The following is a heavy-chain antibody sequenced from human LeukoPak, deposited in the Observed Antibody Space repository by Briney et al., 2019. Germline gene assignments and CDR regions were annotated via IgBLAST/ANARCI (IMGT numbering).Heavy chain of an antibody. V-gene: IGHV1-69*02. Sequence: ASVKVSCKASGGTFSSYTISRVRQAPGQGLEWMGRIIPILGIANYAQKFQGRVTITADKSTSTAYMELSSLRSEDTAVYYCARAPSDYYDSSGYGWFDPWGQGTLVTVSS. CDR2: IIPILGIA. CDR3: ARAPSDYYDSSGYGWFDP. D-gene: IGHD3-22*01. J-gene: IGHJ5*02. CDR1: GGTFSSYT.